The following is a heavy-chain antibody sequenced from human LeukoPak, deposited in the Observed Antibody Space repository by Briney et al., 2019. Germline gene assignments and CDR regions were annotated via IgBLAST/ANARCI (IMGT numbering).Heavy chain of an antibody. D-gene: IGHD5-24*01. CDR1: GGSISIDY. V-gene: IGHV4-59*01. CDR2: IYYSGST. CDR3: ARGDGYNEGYFDY. Sequence: SETLSLTCTVSGGSISIDYWSWIRQPPGKGLEWIGYIYYSGSTNYNPSLKSRVTISGDTSKNQSSLKLSSVTAADTAVYYCARGDGYNEGYFDYWGQGTLVTVSS. J-gene: IGHJ4*02.